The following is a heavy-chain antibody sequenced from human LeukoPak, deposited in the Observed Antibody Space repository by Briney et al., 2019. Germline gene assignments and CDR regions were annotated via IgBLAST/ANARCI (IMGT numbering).Heavy chain of an antibody. CDR1: GYSISSGYY. Sequence: PSETLSLTCTVSGYSISSGYYWGWIRQPPGKGLEWIGSIYLSGSTYYNPSLKSRVTISVDTSKNQFSLKLSSVTAADTAVYYCARAGWGNYDYWGQGTLVTVSS. J-gene: IGHJ4*02. CDR2: IYLSGST. CDR3: ARAGWGNYDY. D-gene: IGHD1-7*01. V-gene: IGHV4-38-2*02.